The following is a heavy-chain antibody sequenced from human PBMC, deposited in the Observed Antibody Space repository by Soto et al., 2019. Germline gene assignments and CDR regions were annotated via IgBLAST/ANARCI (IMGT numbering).Heavy chain of an antibody. CDR2: IYWNDDK. D-gene: IGHD6-6*01. Sequence: SGPTLVNPTQTLTLTCTFSGFSLSTSGVGVGWIRQPPGKALEWLALIYWNDDKRYSPSLKSRLTITKDTSKNQVVLTMTNMDPVDTATYYCAHYSSIAAPGLYYYYYGMDVWGQGTTVTVSS. V-gene: IGHV2-5*01. CDR3: AHYSSIAAPGLYYYYYGMDV. CDR1: GFSLSTSGVG. J-gene: IGHJ6*02.